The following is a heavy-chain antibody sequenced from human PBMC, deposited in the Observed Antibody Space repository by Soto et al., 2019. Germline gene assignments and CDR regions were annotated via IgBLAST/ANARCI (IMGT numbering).Heavy chain of an antibody. D-gene: IGHD3-3*01. CDR3: AKGGPFGVVSPLDY. V-gene: IGHV3-23*01. Sequence: GGSLRLCCAASGFTFSSYAMSWVRQAPGKGLEWVSAISGSGGSTYYADSVKGRFTISRDNSKNTLYLQMNSLRAEDTAVYYCAKGGPFGVVSPLDYWGQGTLVTVSS. J-gene: IGHJ4*02. CDR1: GFTFSSYA. CDR2: ISGSGGST.